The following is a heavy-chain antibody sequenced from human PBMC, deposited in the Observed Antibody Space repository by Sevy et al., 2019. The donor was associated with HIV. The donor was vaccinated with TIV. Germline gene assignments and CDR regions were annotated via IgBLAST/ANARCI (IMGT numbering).Heavy chain of an antibody. Sequence: SETLSLTCTVSGGSITSLYWNWIRQPPGKGLEWIANIYYNGHINYNPSLKSRVTFSLDTSKNQFPLGLSSVTAADTAMYYCAGENAWGRGYSWGQGTLVTVSS. V-gene: IGHV4-59*08. J-gene: IGHJ4*02. CDR3: AGENAWGRGYS. D-gene: IGHD1-26*01. CDR1: GGSITSLY. CDR2: IYYNGHI.